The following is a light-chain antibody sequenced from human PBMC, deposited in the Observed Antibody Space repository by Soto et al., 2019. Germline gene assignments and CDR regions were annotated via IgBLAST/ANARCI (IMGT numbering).Light chain of an antibody. Sequence: EIVMTQSPATLSVSPGERATLSCRASQSVFSSLAWYQQKPGQAPRLLIYGASTRATGIPARFSGSGSGTDFTLTISSLQPEDFATYYCQQSYSTPWTFGQGTKVDIK. J-gene: IGKJ1*01. CDR1: QSVFSS. CDR3: QQSYSTPWT. CDR2: GAS. V-gene: IGKV3-15*01.